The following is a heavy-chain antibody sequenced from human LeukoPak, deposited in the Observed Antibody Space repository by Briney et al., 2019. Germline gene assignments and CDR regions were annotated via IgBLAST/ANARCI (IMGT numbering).Heavy chain of an antibody. CDR3: ARVTYDSSGYNHFDY. CDR2: IYYSGST. Sequence: SETLSLTCTVSGGFISDYYWNWIRQPPGKGLEWIGYIYYSGSTNYNPSLKSRVTISVDTSKNQFSLKLSSVTAADTAVYYCARVTYDSSGYNHFDYWGQGTLVTVSS. CDR1: GGFISDYY. D-gene: IGHD3-22*01. J-gene: IGHJ4*02. V-gene: IGHV4-59*01.